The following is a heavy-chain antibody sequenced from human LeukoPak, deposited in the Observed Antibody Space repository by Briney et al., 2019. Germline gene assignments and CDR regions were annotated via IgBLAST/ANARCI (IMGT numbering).Heavy chain of an antibody. CDR1: GFTFSSYG. Sequence: GGSLRLSCAASGFTFSSYGMQWVRQAPGKGLEWVAFIRYDGSDKYYADSVKGRFTISRDNSKNTLYLQMNSLRAEDTAVYYCARGVWNDEGLDSWGQGTLVTVSS. CDR3: ARGVWNDEGLDS. CDR2: IRYDGSDK. D-gene: IGHD1-1*01. J-gene: IGHJ4*02. V-gene: IGHV3-30*02.